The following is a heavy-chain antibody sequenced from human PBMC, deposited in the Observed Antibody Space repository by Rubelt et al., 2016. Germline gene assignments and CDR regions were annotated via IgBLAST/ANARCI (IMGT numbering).Heavy chain of an antibody. Sequence: NGVEWIGSIYYSGSTYYNPSLKSRVTISVDTSKNQFSLKLSSVTAADTAVYYCARGGGYCSSTSCYTYYYYGMDVWGQGTTVTVSS. J-gene: IGHJ6*02. V-gene: IGHV4-39*01. CDR2: IYYSGST. CDR3: ARGGGYCSSTSCYTYYYYGMDV. D-gene: IGHD2-2*02.